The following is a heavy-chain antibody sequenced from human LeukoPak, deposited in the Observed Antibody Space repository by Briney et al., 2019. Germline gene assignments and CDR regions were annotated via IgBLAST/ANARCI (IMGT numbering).Heavy chain of an antibody. CDR3: AKAEGSGNQAFDY. CDR2: TSGSGGTT. Sequence: GGSLRLSCAASGFTFSSYAMSWVRQAPGKGLEWVSGTSGSGGTTYYADSVKGRFTISRDNSKNTLYLQMNSLRAEDTAVYYCAKAEGSGNQAFDYWGQGTLVTVSS. CDR1: GFTFSSYA. D-gene: IGHD3-10*01. V-gene: IGHV3-23*01. J-gene: IGHJ4*02.